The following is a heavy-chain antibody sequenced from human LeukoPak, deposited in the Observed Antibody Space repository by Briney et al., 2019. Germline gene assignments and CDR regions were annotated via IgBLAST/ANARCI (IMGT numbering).Heavy chain of an antibody. CDR1: GYTFTGYY. V-gene: IGHV1-2*02. Sequence: ASVKVSCKASGYTFTGYYMHWVRQAPGQGLEWMGWINPNSGGTNYAQKLQGRVTMTTDTSTSTAYMELRSLRSDDTAVYYCARIREYYYDSSGYQNYFDYWGQGTLVTVSS. CDR3: ARIREYYYDSSGYQNYFDY. CDR2: INPNSGGT. J-gene: IGHJ4*02. D-gene: IGHD3-22*01.